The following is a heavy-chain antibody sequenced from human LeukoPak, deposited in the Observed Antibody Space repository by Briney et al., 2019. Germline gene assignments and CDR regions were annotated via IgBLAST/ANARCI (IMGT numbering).Heavy chain of an antibody. J-gene: IGHJ4*02. CDR2: ISYDGSNK. D-gene: IGHD3-3*01. CDR3: ARAHGDFWSGYYPFDY. V-gene: IGHV3-30-3*01. CDR1: GFTFSSYA. Sequence: GGSLRLSCAASGFTFSSYAMHWVRQAPGKGLEWVAVISYDGSNKYYADSVKGRFTISRDNSKNTLYLQMNSLRAEGTAVYYCARAHGDFWSGYYPFDYWGQGTLVTVSS.